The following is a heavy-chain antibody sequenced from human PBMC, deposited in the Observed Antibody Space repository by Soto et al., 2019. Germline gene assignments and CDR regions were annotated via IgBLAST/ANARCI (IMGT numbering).Heavy chain of an antibody. D-gene: IGHD6-19*01. CDR1: GYTFTYYG. V-gene: IGHV1-18*04. Sequence: XSVKLSCNASGYTFTYYGISWVRQAPGQGLEWMGWISTYNGNTIYAQKIQGRVTMTTDTSTSTAYVELRSLRSDDTAVYYCAREEGISDWHAFDYWGQGTLVTVSS. CDR2: ISTYNGNT. J-gene: IGHJ4*02. CDR3: AREEGISDWHAFDY.